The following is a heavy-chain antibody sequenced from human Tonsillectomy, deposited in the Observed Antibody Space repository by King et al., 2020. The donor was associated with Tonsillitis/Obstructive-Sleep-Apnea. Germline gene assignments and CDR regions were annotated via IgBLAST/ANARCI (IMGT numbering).Heavy chain of an antibody. Sequence: QLQESGPGLVKPSETLSLTCTVSGASISSYYWSWIRPPPGKGLEWIGYIYYSESTNYNPSLKSRVTISVDTSNNQFSLKLSSVTAADTAVYYCARRSHYYDSSGYYPTAFDIWGQGTMVTVSS. CDR2: IYYSEST. V-gene: IGHV4-59*08. D-gene: IGHD3-22*01. J-gene: IGHJ3*02. CDR1: GASISSYY. CDR3: ARRSHYYDSSGYYPTAFDI.